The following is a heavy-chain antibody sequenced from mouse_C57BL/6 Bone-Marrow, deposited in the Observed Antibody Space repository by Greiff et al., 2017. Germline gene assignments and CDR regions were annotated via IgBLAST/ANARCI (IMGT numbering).Heavy chain of an antibody. CDR1: GYTFTNYW. V-gene: IGHV1-63*01. CDR3: ARMDSYFSNLFDY. Sequence: QVQLQQSGAELVRPGTSVKMSCKASGYTFTNYWIGWAKQRPGHGLAWIGDIYPGGGYTNYNEKFKGKATLTADKSSSTAYMQFSSLTSDDSAIYYCARMDSYFSNLFDYCGQGTTLTVSS. D-gene: IGHD2-5*01. J-gene: IGHJ2*01. CDR2: IYPGGGYT.